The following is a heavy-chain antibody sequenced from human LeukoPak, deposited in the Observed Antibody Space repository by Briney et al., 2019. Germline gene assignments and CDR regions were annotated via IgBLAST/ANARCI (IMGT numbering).Heavy chain of an antibody. Sequence: ASVKVSCKTSGYTFTDYYIHWVRQAPGQGLEWMGWINPNSGETKSAQKCQGRVTMTGDTSISTACMELSRVTSDDTAVYYCARDRDYSNTERGFDYWGQGTLVTVSS. CDR1: GYTFTDYY. J-gene: IGHJ4*02. V-gene: IGHV1-2*02. CDR2: INPNSGET. D-gene: IGHD4-11*01. CDR3: ARDRDYSNTERGFDY.